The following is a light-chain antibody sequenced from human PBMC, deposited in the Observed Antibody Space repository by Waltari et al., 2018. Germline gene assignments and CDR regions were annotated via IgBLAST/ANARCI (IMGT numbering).Light chain of an antibody. CDR3: QSYDTSLSVV. Sequence: QSVLTQPPSVSGAPGQRVTISCTVSGSNTRAGYAFHWYQQLPRAAPKLLIYGSTSRPLGVPARFFGSTSGTSASLAITGLQAEDEADYYCQSYDTSLSVVFGGGTKLTVL. V-gene: IGLV1-40*01. CDR2: GST. J-gene: IGLJ3*02. CDR1: GSNTRAGYA.